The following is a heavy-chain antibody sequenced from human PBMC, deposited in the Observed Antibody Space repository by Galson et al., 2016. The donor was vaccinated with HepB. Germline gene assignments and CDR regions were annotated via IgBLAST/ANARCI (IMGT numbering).Heavy chain of an antibody. Sequence: SLRLSCAASGFTFSDYYMSWIRQAPGKGLEWVSYISSSSSYTNCADSVKGRFTISRDNAKNSLYLQMNSLRAKDTAVYYCARDGETVGRLFTPDYWGQGTLVTVSS. CDR3: ARDGETVGRLFTPDY. CDR2: ISSSSSYT. V-gene: IGHV3-11*05. D-gene: IGHD7-27*01. CDR1: GFTFSDYY. J-gene: IGHJ4*02.